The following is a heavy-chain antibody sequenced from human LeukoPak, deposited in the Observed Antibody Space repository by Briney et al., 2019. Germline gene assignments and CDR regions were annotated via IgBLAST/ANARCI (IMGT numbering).Heavy chain of an antibody. CDR1: GGSISSSSDY. V-gene: IGHV4-39*07. D-gene: IGHD6-19*01. CDR3: ARVGAVAGLDY. J-gene: IGHJ4*02. Sequence: SETLSLTCTVSGGSISSSSDYWGWIRQPPGKGLEWIGSIYYSGSTNYNPSLKSRVTISVDTSKNQFSLKLSSVTAADTAMYYCARVGAVAGLDYWGQGTLVTVSS. CDR2: IYYSGST.